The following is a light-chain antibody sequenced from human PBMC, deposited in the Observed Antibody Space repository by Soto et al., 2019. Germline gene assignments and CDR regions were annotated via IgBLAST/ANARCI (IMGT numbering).Light chain of an antibody. Sequence: AIQMTQSPSSLSASVGDRVTITCRASQGIRNDLGWYQQKPGKAPKLLIYAASILQTGVPSRFSGSGSGTDFTFTISSLQPEDIATYYCQQYSHLITFGQGTRLEIK. J-gene: IGKJ5*01. CDR2: AAS. CDR3: QQYSHLIT. CDR1: QGIRND. V-gene: IGKV1-6*01.